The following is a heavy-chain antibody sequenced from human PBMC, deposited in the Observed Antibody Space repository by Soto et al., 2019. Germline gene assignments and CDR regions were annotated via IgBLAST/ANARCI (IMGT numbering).Heavy chain of an antibody. CDR1: GFTFSTYW. Sequence: GGSLRLSCAGSGFTFSTYWMNWVRQAPGKGLEWVANINQDGREKYYLDSVKGRFTISRDNAKSSLYLQMNSLRSDDTAVYYCARNPGGAAAGREGVRTYYFDFWGQGTLVTVSS. V-gene: IGHV3-7*05. D-gene: IGHD6-13*01. J-gene: IGHJ4*02. CDR3: ARNPGGAAAGREGVRTYYFDF. CDR2: INQDGREK.